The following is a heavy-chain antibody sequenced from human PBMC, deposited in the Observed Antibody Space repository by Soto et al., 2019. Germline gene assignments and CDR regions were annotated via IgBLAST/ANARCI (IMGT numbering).Heavy chain of an antibody. CDR1: GFTFSSYA. Sequence: GGSLRLSCAASGFTFSSYAMSWVRQAPGKGLEWVSAISGSGGSTYYADSVKGRFTISRDNSKNTLYLQMNSLRAEDTAVYYCAKAWSDCRSTSCYLEWGSSVEYNYWGQGTLVTVSS. D-gene: IGHD2-2*01. J-gene: IGHJ4*02. V-gene: IGHV3-23*01. CDR3: AKAWSDCRSTSCYLEWGSSVEYNY. CDR2: ISGSGGST.